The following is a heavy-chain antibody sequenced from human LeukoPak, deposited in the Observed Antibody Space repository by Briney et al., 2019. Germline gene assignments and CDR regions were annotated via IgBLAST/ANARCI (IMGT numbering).Heavy chain of an antibody. V-gene: IGHV3-30*02. CDR1: GFTFSSYG. CDR3: AKGKLIAVAGSLFDF. Sequence: PGGSLRLSCAASGFTFSSYGMHWFRQAPGKGLEWVAFIRYDGSNKYYADSVKGRFTISRDNSKNTLYLQMNSLRAEDTAVYYCAKGKLIAVAGSLFDFWGQGTLVTVSS. D-gene: IGHD6-19*01. J-gene: IGHJ4*02. CDR2: IRYDGSNK.